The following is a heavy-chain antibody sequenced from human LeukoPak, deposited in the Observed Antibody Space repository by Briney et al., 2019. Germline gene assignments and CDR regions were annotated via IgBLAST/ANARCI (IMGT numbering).Heavy chain of an antibody. Sequence: PGGSLRLSCAASGITAASSYMSWVRQAPGKGLEWVSAIYSGGATYYADSAKGRFTISRDNSKNTLYLQMNNLRVEDTAVYYCARAPSGWNFDCWGQGALVTVST. CDR1: GITAASSY. J-gene: IGHJ4*02. CDR3: ARAPSGWNFDC. D-gene: IGHD6-19*01. V-gene: IGHV3-66*01. CDR2: IYSGGAT.